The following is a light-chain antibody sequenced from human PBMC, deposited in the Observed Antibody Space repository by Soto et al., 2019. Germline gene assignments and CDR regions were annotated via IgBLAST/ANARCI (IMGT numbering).Light chain of an antibody. V-gene: IGLV1-47*02. CDR3: ATRDNSLSRWV. Sequence: QSVLTQPPSASGTPGQRVTISCSGSSSNIGTNYVYWYKQLPGTAPKLLIYCNDRRPSGVPDRLSGSKSGTSASLAISGLRSEDEADYYCATRDNSLSRWVFGGGTKVTVL. J-gene: IGLJ3*02. CDR2: CND. CDR1: SSNIGTNY.